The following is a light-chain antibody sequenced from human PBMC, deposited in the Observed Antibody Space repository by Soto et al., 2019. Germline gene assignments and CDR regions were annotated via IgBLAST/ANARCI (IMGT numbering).Light chain of an antibody. CDR1: QSLLLSNGYNY. J-gene: IGKJ5*01. CDR2: LGS. Sequence: DIVMTQSPLSLPVTPGEPASISCRSSQSLLLSNGYNYLDWYLQKPGQSPQLLIYLGSNRASGVPDRFSGSGSGTDFTLRISRVEAEDVGVYYCMQARQTPITFGQGTRLAIK. CDR3: MQARQTPIT. V-gene: IGKV2-28*01.